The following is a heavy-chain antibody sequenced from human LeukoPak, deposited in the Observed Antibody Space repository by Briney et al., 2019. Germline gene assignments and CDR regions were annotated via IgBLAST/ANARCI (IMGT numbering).Heavy chain of an antibody. CDR1: GSSISSYY. Sequence: PSETLSLTCTVSGSSISSYYWSWIRQPPGKGLEWIGYIYTSGSTNYNPSLKSRVTISVDTSKNQFSLKLSSVTAADTAVYYCARLSLRGGYYRYFEHWGQGTLVTVSS. CDR2: IYTSGST. D-gene: IGHD3-22*01. V-gene: IGHV4-4*09. J-gene: IGHJ1*01. CDR3: ARLSLRGGYYRYFEH.